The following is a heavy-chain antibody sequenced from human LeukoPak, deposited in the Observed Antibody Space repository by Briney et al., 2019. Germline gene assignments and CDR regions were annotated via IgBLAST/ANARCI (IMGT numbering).Heavy chain of an antibody. D-gene: IGHD2-2*01. Sequence: ASVKVSCKASGYTFTSYGISWVRQAPGQGLEWMGWISAYNGNTNYAQKLQGRVTMTTDTSTSTAYMELRSLRSDDTAVYYCARIGYCSSTSCYPYYMDVWGKGPTVTVSS. V-gene: IGHV1-18*01. J-gene: IGHJ6*03. CDR1: GYTFTSYG. CDR3: ARIGYCSSTSCYPYYMDV. CDR2: ISAYNGNT.